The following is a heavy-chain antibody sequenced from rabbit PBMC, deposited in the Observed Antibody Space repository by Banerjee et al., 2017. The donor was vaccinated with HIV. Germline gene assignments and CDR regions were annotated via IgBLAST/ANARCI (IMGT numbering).Heavy chain of an antibody. D-gene: IGHD7-1*01. CDR2: IDTGDSDT. Sequence: QEQLEESGGDLVKPEGSLTLTCTASGFSFSSSYWIWWVRQAPGKGLEWIGCIDTGDSDTYYASWAKGRFTISKTSSTTVTLQMTSLTAADTATYFCARGIESYAGYGLGLWGPGTLVTVS. V-gene: IGHV1S45*01. J-gene: IGHJ4*01. CDR1: GFSFSSSYW. CDR3: ARGIESYAGYGLGL.